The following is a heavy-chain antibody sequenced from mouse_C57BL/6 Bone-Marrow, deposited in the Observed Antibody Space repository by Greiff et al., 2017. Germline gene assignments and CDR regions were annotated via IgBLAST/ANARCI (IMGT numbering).Heavy chain of an antibody. CDR1: GYTFTSYG. D-gene: IGHD2-5*01. CDR2: IYPRSGNT. CDR3: APGRGPTIVTCAMDY. J-gene: IGHJ4*01. Sequence: QVQLQQSGAELARPGASVKLSCKASGYTFTSYGISWVKQRTGQGLEWIGEIYPRSGNTYYNEKFKGKATLTADKSSSTAYMELRSLTSEDSAVYFCAPGRGPTIVTCAMDYWGQGTSVTVSS. V-gene: IGHV1-81*01.